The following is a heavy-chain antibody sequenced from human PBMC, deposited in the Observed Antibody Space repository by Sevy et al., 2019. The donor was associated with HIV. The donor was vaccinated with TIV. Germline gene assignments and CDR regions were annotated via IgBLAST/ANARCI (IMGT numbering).Heavy chain of an antibody. CDR2: LSGNGGST. CDR1: GFTFSSYA. CDR3: AIDRIWELGDAFDI. D-gene: IGHD1-7*01. V-gene: IGHV3-23*01. Sequence: GGSLRLSCAASGFTFSSYAMSWVRQAPGKGLEWDSGLSGNGGSTNYADSVKGRFALSRDNSKNTLYLQMNNLRAEDTAIYFCAIDRIWELGDAFDIWGQGTMVTVSS. J-gene: IGHJ3*02.